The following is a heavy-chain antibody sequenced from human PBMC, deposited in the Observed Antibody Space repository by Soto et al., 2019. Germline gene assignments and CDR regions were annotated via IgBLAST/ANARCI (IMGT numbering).Heavy chain of an antibody. Sequence: PSETLSLTCTVSGGSISSSSYYWGWIRQPPGKGLEWIGSIYYSGSTYYNPSLKSRVTISVDTSKNQFSLKLSSVTAADTAVYYCARPYDFWSGPDAFDIWGQGTMVT. J-gene: IGHJ3*02. CDR2: IYYSGST. V-gene: IGHV4-39*01. CDR3: ARPYDFWSGPDAFDI. D-gene: IGHD3-3*01. CDR1: GGSISSSSYY.